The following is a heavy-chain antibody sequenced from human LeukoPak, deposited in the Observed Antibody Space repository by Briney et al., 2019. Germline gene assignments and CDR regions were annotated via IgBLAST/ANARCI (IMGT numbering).Heavy chain of an antibody. J-gene: IGHJ4*02. CDR1: VFTFNNYR. CDR2: INLDGSVK. Sequence: PRGALRHSCAASVFTFNNYRMSWVRQGPGKGLEWVAMINLDGSVKYYVDSVKGRFTISRDNAKNSLSLQMNSLRAEDTAVYYCARDGDIVHPPFDYWGQGILVTVSP. D-gene: IGHD4-17*01. CDR3: ARDGDIVHPPFDY. V-gene: IGHV3-7*03.